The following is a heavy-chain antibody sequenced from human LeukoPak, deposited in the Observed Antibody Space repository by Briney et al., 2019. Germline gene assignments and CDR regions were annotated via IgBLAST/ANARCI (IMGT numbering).Heavy chain of an antibody. J-gene: IGHJ3*02. CDR3: VRGGLVRGTLNSLSAFDI. D-gene: IGHD3-10*01. V-gene: IGHV6-1*01. CDR1: GDSVSSNSGG. Sequence: SQTLSLTCAISGDSVSSNSGGWNWIRQSPSRGLEWLGRTYYRSEWHIDYEDSVKSRITINPDTSKNQFSLQLKSVTPEDTAVYYCVRGGLVRGTLNSLSAFDIWGQGTMVTVSS. CDR2: TYYRSEWHI.